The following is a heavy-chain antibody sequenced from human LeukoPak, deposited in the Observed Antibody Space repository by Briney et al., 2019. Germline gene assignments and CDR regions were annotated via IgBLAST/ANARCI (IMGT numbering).Heavy chain of an antibody. CDR2: IYPGDSDT. Sequence: GESLKISCKGSGYSFASFWNAWVRQMPGKGLEWMGIIYPGDSDTRYSPSFQGQVTISADKSISTAYLQWSSLKASDTAMYYCARQKSIAARPSYYYMDVWGKGTTVTVSS. V-gene: IGHV5-51*01. D-gene: IGHD6-6*01. J-gene: IGHJ6*03. CDR3: ARQKSIAARPSYYYMDV. CDR1: GYSFASFW.